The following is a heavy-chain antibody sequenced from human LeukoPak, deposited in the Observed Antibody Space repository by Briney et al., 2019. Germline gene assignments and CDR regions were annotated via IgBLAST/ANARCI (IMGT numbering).Heavy chain of an antibody. CDR3: ARSDDFWSGYSRQDAFDI. D-gene: IGHD3-3*01. V-gene: IGHV3-7*01. Sequence: GGSLRLSCAASGFTFSSYWMSWVRQAPGKGLEWVANTKQDGSEKYYVDSVKGRFTISRDNAKNSLYLQMNSLRAEDTAVYYCARSDDFWSGYSRQDAFDIWGQGTMVTVSS. CDR2: TKQDGSEK. J-gene: IGHJ3*02. CDR1: GFTFSSYW.